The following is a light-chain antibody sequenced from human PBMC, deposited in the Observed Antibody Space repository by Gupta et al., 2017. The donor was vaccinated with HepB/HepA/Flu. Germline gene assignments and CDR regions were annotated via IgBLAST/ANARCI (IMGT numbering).Light chain of an antibody. CDR1: SSNIGAGYD. V-gene: IGLV1-40*01. CDR2: GNR. CDR3: QSYDSSLSGSV. J-gene: IGLJ2*01. Sequence: SLLTQLPSVSGAPRLRATLSHTWSSSNIGAGYDLHWYQHLPGTAPKLLIYGNRNRPSGVPDRFSGSKPGTSASLPITWLQAEDEADYYCQSYDSSLSGSVFGGGTKLTVL.